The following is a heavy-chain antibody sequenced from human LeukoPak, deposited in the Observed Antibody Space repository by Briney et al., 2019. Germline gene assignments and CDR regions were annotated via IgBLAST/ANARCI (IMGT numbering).Heavy chain of an antibody. Sequence: PGGSLRLSCAASGFTFSSYAMSWVRQAPGKGLEWVAVISYDGSNKYYADSVKGRFTISRDNSKNTLYLQMNSLRAEDTAVYYCARDPYLLGATKLFDYWGQGTLVTVSS. CDR3: ARDPYLLGATKLFDY. CDR2: ISYDGSNK. CDR1: GFTFSSYA. V-gene: IGHV3-30-3*01. J-gene: IGHJ4*02. D-gene: IGHD1-26*01.